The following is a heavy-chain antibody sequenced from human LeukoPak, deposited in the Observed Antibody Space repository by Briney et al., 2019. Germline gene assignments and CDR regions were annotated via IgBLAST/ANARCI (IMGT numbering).Heavy chain of an antibody. Sequence: ASVKVSCKASGYTFTSYYMHWVRQAPGQGLEWMGIINPRGGSTSYAQKFQGRVTMTRDMSTSTVYMELSSLRSEDTAVYYCARAYGYSSGWLNWFDPWGQGTLVTVSS. V-gene: IGHV1-46*01. CDR1: GYTFTSYY. CDR2: INPRGGST. D-gene: IGHD6-19*01. CDR3: ARAYGYSSGWLNWFDP. J-gene: IGHJ5*02.